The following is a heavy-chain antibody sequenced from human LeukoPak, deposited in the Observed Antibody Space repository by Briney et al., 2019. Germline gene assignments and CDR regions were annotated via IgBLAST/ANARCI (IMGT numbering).Heavy chain of an antibody. CDR3: ARGRNYGDYLLDY. D-gene: IGHD4-17*01. CDR1: GYTFTSYG. Sequence: ASVKVSCKASGYTFTSYGISWVRQATGQGLEWMGWMNPNSGNTGYAQKFQGRVTITRNTSISTAYMELSSLRSEDTAVYYCARGRNYGDYLLDYWGQGTLVTVSS. V-gene: IGHV1-8*03. CDR2: MNPNSGNT. J-gene: IGHJ4*02.